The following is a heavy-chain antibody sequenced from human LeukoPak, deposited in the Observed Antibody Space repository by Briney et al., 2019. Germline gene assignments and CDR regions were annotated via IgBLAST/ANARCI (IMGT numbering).Heavy chain of an antibody. CDR3: ARDYAFWSGYYWDY. V-gene: IGHV1-2*06. D-gene: IGHD3-3*01. CDR1: GYTFTGYY. Sequence: ASVKVSCKASGYTFTGYYMHWVRQAPGQGLEWMGRINPNSGGTNYAQKFQGRVTMTRDTSISTAYMELSRLRSDDTAVYYCARDYAFWSGYYWDYWGQGTLVTVSS. CDR2: INPNSGGT. J-gene: IGHJ4*02.